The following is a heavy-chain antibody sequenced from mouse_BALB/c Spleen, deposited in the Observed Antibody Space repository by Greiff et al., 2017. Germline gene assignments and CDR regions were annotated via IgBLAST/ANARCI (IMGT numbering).Heavy chain of an antibody. Sequence: DVKLQESGGGLVKPGGSLKLSCAASGFTFSSYAMSWVRQTPEKRLEWVASISSGGSTYYPDSEKGRFTISRDNARNILYLQMSSLRSEDTAMYYCASLIYYYGSDYFDYWGQGTTLTVSS. D-gene: IGHD1-1*01. V-gene: IGHV5-6-5*01. CDR1: GFTFSSYA. CDR3: ASLIYYYGSDYFDY. J-gene: IGHJ2*01. CDR2: ISSGGST.